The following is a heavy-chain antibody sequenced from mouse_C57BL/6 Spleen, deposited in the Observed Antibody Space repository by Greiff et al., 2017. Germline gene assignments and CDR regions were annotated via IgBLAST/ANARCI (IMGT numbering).Heavy chain of an antibody. CDR3: ARDHYDYWYFDV. V-gene: IGHV1-52*01. Sequence: VQLQESGAELVRPGSSVKLSCKASGYTFTSYWMHWVKQRPIQGLEWIGNIDPSDSETHYNQKFKDKATLTVDKSSSTAYMQLSSLTSEDSAVYYCARDHYDYWYFDVWGTGTTVTVSS. CDR1: GYTFTSYW. D-gene: IGHD2-4*01. CDR2: IDPSDSET. J-gene: IGHJ1*03.